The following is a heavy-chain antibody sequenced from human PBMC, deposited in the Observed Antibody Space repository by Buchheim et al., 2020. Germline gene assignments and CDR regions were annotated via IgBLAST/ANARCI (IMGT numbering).Heavy chain of an antibody. V-gene: IGHV3-43*01. CDR3: AKDVYCSSTSCYYYGMDV. D-gene: IGHD2-2*01. Sequence: EVQLVESGGVVVQPGGSLRLSCAASGFTFDDYTMHWVRQAPGKGLEWVSLISWDGGSTYYADSVKGRFTISRYNSKNSLYLQMNSLRTEDTALYYCAKDVYCSSTSCYYYGMDVWGQGTT. J-gene: IGHJ6*02. CDR1: GFTFDDYT. CDR2: ISWDGGST.